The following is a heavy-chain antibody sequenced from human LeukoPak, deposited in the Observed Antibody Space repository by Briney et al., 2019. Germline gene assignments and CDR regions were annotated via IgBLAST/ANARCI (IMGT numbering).Heavy chain of an antibody. CDR1: GGSISSYY. Sequence: SETLSLTCTVSGGSISSYYWSWIRQPPGKGLEWIGYIYYSGSTNYNPSLKSRVTISVDTSKNQFSLKLSSVTAADTAVYYCATSTIEYFDWLFDYWGQGTLVTVSS. CDR2: IYYSGST. J-gene: IGHJ4*02. D-gene: IGHD3-9*01. V-gene: IGHV4-59*08. CDR3: ATSTIEYFDWLFDY.